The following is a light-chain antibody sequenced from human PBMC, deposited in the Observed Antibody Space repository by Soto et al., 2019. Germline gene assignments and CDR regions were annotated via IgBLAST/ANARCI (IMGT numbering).Light chain of an antibody. CDR3: QRYATYSPT. CDR2: DAS. V-gene: IGKV1-5*01. CDR1: QSINNW. J-gene: IGKJ1*01. Sequence: DIQMTQSPSTLSAPVGDRVTITCRASQSINNWLAWYQLKPGKAPKLLIYDASTLQSGVPSSFSGSGSGTEFTLTISSLQPDDYATYYCQRYATYSPTFGQGTKVDIK.